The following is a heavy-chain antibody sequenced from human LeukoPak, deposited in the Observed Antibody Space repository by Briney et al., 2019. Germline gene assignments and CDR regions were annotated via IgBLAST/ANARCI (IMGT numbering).Heavy chain of an antibody. CDR3: AKRSQIFGVVISPLFDY. CDR1: GFTFSSYA. V-gene: IGHV3-23*01. CDR2: ISGSGGST. J-gene: IGHJ4*02. D-gene: IGHD3-3*01. Sequence: GGSLRLSCAASGFTFSSYAMSWVRQAPGKGLEWVSAISGSGGSTYYADSVKGRFTISRDNPKNTLYLQMNSLRAEDTAVYYCAKRSQIFGVVISPLFDYWGQGTLVTVSS.